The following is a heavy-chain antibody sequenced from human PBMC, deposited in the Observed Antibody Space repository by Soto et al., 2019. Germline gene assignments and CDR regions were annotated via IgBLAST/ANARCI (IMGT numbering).Heavy chain of an antibody. Sequence: QVQLEESGGGVVQPGRSLSLSCEASGFTFNTYSMHWVRQPPGKGLEWLAAIWYDGTQKYYADSVKGRFIISRDNSKKTLYLEMNSLRAEDTAVYYCARAGGTTVTGLWHFGSWGQGTLVTVSS. CDR2: IWYDGTQK. D-gene: IGHD4-17*01. CDR3: ARAGGTTVTGLWHFGS. J-gene: IGHJ4*02. CDR1: GFTFNTYS. V-gene: IGHV3-33*01.